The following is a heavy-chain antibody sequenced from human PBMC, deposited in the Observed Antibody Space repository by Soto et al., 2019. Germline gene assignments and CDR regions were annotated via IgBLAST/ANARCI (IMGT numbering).Heavy chain of an antibody. CDR2: IYYSGST. V-gene: IGHV4-39*01. J-gene: IGHJ4*02. CDR3: ARHSRIYSSSEGGYFDY. Sequence: PSETLSLTCTVSGGSISSSSYYWGWIRQPPGKGLEWIGSIYYSGSTYYNPSLKSRVTISVDTSKNQFSLKLSSVTAADTAVCYCARHSRIYSSSEGGYFDYWGQGTLVTVSS. D-gene: IGHD6-13*01. CDR1: GGSISSSSYY.